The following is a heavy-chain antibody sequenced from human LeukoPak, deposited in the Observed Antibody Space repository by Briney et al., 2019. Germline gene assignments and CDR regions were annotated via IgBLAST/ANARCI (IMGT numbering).Heavy chain of an antibody. J-gene: IGHJ4*02. V-gene: IGHV3-48*01. CDR2: INHWDGTV. D-gene: IGHD1-26*01. Sequence: GESLRLSCAASGFTFSVFSMNWVRQAPGKGLEWVSYINHWDGTVYYADSVQGRFTISRDNAKNSLYLQMNSLRGEDTAVYYCASSGSYRFDYWGQGTLVTVSS. CDR1: GFTFSVFS. CDR3: ASSGSYRFDY.